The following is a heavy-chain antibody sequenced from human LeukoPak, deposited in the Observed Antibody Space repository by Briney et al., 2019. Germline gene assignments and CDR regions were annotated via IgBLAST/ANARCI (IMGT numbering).Heavy chain of an antibody. J-gene: IGHJ4*02. Sequence: GGSLRLSCVASGFTFTSYWMHWVRQAPGKGLEWVSYISSSSSTIYYADSVKGRFTISRDNAKNSLYLQMNSLRAEDTAVYYCARRGPHDYWGQGTLVTVSS. CDR1: GFTFTSYW. CDR3: ARRGPHDY. V-gene: IGHV3-48*01. CDR2: ISSSSSTI. D-gene: IGHD3-10*01.